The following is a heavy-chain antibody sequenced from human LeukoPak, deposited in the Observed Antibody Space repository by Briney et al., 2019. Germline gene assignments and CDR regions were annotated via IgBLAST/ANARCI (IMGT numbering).Heavy chain of an antibody. CDR3: ARASGWPPDYYGMDV. Sequence: SETLSLTCTVSGGSISSGDYYWSWIRQPPGKGLEWIGYIYYSGSTYYSPSLKSRVTISVDTSKNQFSLKLSSVTAADTAVYYCARASGWPPDYYGMDVWGQGTTVTVSS. J-gene: IGHJ6*02. V-gene: IGHV4-30-4*01. CDR2: IYYSGST. CDR1: GGSISSGDYY. D-gene: IGHD6-19*01.